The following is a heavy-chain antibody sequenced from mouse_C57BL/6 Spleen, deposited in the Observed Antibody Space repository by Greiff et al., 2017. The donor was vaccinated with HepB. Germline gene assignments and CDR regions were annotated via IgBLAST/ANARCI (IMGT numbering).Heavy chain of an antibody. CDR3: ARRLTGTFYAMDY. J-gene: IGHJ4*01. V-gene: IGHV5-17*01. CDR1: GFTFSDYG. Sequence: EVQGVESGGGLVKPGGSLKLSCAASGFTFSDYGMHWVRQAPEKGLEWVAYISSGSSTIYYADTVKGRFTISRDNAKNTLFLQMTSLRSEYTSMYYCARRLTGTFYAMDYWGQGTSVTVSS. CDR2: ISSGSSTI. D-gene: IGHD4-1*01.